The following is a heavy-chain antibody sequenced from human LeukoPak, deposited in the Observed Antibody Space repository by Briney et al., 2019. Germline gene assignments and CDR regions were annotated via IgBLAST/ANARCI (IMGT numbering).Heavy chain of an antibody. CDR1: GYTFTSYG. CDR3: ARGVPYYDFWSGYYLGY. V-gene: IGHV1-8*03. J-gene: IGHJ4*02. CDR2: MNPNSGNT. D-gene: IGHD3-3*01. Sequence: GASVKVSCKASGYTFTSYGISWVRQATGQGLEWMGWMNPNSGNTGYAQKFQGRVTITRNTSISTAYMELSSLRSEGTAVYYCARGVPYYDFWSGYYLGYWGQGTLVTVSS.